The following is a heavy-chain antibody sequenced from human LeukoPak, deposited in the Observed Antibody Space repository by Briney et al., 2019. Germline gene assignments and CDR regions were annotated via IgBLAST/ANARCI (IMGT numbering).Heavy chain of an antibody. D-gene: IGHD5-18*01. CDR3: AGVDTASSRDSPLCWYFDL. Sequence: SETLSLTCTVSGGSISSYYWSWIRQPPGKGLEWIGYIYYSGSTNYNPSLKSRVTISVDTSKNHFSLKLSSVTAADSAVSYDAGVDTASSRDSPLCWYFDLWGRGTLVTVSS. CDR2: IYYSGST. V-gene: IGHV4-59*01. CDR1: GGSISSYY. J-gene: IGHJ2*01.